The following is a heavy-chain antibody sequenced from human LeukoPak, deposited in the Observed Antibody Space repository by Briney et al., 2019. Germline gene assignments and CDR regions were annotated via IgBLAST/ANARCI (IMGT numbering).Heavy chain of an antibody. CDR2: IKQDGSEK. J-gene: IGHJ6*03. D-gene: IGHD6-13*01. V-gene: IGHV3-7*04. Sequence: GGSLRLSCAASGFTFSSYWMSRVRQAPGKGLEWVANIKQDGSEKYYVDSVKGRFTISRDNAKNSLYLQMNSLRAEDTAVYYCARVVGYSSPLTGYYYYMDVWGKGTTVTVSS. CDR3: ARVVGYSSPLTGYYYYMDV. CDR1: GFTFSSYW.